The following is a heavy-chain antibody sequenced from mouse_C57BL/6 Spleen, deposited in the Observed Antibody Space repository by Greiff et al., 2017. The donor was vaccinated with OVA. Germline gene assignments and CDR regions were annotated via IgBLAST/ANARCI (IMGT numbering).Heavy chain of an antibody. Sequence: VQGVESGPGLVQPSQSLSITCTVSGFSLTSYGVHWVRQSPGKGLEWLGVIWSGGSTDYNAAFISRLSISKDNSKSQVFYKMNSLQADDTAIYYCARGGYYGNYDAMDYWGQGTSVTVSS. J-gene: IGHJ4*01. D-gene: IGHD2-1*01. CDR3: ARGGYYGNYDAMDY. V-gene: IGHV2-2*01. CDR2: IWSGGST. CDR1: GFSLTSYG.